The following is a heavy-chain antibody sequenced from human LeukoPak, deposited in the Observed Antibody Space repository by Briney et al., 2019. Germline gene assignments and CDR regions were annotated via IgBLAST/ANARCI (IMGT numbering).Heavy chain of an antibody. J-gene: IGHJ6*02. CDR3: AKPYEYWTSYYYGLDV. V-gene: IGHV3-30*18. CDR2: ISYDGSNK. Sequence: GGSLRLSCAASGFTFSSYGMHWVRQAPGKGLEWVAVISYDGSNKYYADSVKGRFTISRDNSKSTVYLQMNSLRGEDMAVYYCAKPYEYWTSYYYGLDVWGRGTTVAVSS. CDR1: GFTFSSYG. D-gene: IGHD3/OR15-3a*01.